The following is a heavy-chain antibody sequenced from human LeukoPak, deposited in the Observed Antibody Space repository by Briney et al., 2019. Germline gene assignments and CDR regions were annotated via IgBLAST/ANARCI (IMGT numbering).Heavy chain of an antibody. CDR2: IYYSGST. Sequence: SETLSLTCTVSGGSISSSSYYWGWIRQPRGKGLEWLGSIYYSGSTYYNPSLKSRVTISVDTSKNQFSLKLSSVTAADTAVYYCARHSGSSGYYSFDYWGQGTLVTVSS. D-gene: IGHD3-22*01. CDR3: ARHSGSSGYYSFDY. CDR1: GGSISSSSYY. V-gene: IGHV4-39*01. J-gene: IGHJ4*02.